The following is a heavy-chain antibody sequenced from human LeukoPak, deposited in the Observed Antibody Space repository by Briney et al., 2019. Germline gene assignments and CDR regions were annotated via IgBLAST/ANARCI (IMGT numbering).Heavy chain of an antibody. CDR2: ISYDGSNK. CDR1: GFTFSSYG. J-gene: IGHJ4*02. V-gene: IGHV3-30*18. Sequence: GGSLRLSCAASGFTFSSYGMHWVRQAPGKGLEWVAVISYDGSNKYYADSVKGRFTISRDNSKNTLYLQMNSLRAEDTAVYYCAKDPSPAGSSWPDDYWGQGTLVTVSS. CDR3: AKDPSPAGSSWPDDY. D-gene: IGHD6-13*01.